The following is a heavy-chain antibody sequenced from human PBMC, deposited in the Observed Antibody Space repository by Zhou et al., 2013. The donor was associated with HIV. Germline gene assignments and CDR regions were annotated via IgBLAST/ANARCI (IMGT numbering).Heavy chain of an antibody. Sequence: QVQLVQSGAEVKKPGASVKVSCKTSGYTFSSYTIHWVRQAPGQRLEWMGWINAGNGNTKYSQKFQDRVTITRDTSATTAFMELSSLSSEDTAVYYCARSSVVTNGIDYWGQGTLVTVSS. D-gene: IGHD2-15*01. J-gene: IGHJ4*02. CDR1: GYTFSSYT. CDR2: INAGNGNT. V-gene: IGHV1-3*01. CDR3: ARSSVVTNGIDY.